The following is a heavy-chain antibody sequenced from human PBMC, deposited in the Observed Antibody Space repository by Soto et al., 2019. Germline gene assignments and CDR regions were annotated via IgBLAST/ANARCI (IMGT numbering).Heavy chain of an antibody. J-gene: IGHJ4*02. Sequence: SLTFSVSGGSINSGDYYWSWIRQSPGKGLEWIGYIYYSGSTYYNPSLKSRSTISIDTSKNQFFLDVDSVTAADTAVYYCARLYTGYEAFDYWGQGTLVTVSS. V-gene: IGHV4-30-4*01. CDR1: GGSINSGDYY. D-gene: IGHD5-12*01. CDR3: ARLYTGYEAFDY. CDR2: IYYSGST.